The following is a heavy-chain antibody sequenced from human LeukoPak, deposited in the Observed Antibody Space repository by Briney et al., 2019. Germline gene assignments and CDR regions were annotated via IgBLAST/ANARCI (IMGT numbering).Heavy chain of an antibody. V-gene: IGHV3-53*01. CDR3: ARKGNYYDSSGLDY. Sequence: GGSLRLSCAASGFTVSSSYMSWVRQAPGKGLEWVSVIYSGGSTYYADSVKGRFTISRDNSKNTLYLQMNSLRAEDTAVYYCARKGNYYDSSGLDYWGQGTLVTVSS. CDR1: GFTVSSSY. J-gene: IGHJ4*02. CDR2: IYSGGST. D-gene: IGHD3-22*01.